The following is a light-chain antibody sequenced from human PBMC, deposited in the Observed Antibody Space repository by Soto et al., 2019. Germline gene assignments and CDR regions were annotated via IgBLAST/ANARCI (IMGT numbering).Light chain of an antibody. CDR3: QKYNNWPLT. V-gene: IGKV3-15*01. J-gene: IGKJ5*01. CDR1: QSVGSD. Sequence: IAVTQSPATRSVSPVERATLSCMASQSVGSDLAWYQQKPGQAPRLLIYGASTRATGIPARLSGSGYGTELTLTISSMQYEDFAVYYCQKYNNWPLTFGHGTRLEI. CDR2: GAS.